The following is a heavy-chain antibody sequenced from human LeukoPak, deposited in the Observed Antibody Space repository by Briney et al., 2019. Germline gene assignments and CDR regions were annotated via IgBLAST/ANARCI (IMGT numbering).Heavy chain of an antibody. V-gene: IGHV4-39*07. J-gene: IGHJ3*02. CDR2: IYYSGST. CDR1: GGSISSSSYC. CDR3: AVVPAAYRQDAFDI. D-gene: IGHD2-2*01. Sequence: SETLSLTCTVSGGSISSSSYCWGWIRQPPGKGLEWIGSIYYSGSTYYNPSLKSRVTISVDTSKNQFSLKLSSVTAADTAVYYCAVVPAAYRQDAFDIWGQGTMVTVSS.